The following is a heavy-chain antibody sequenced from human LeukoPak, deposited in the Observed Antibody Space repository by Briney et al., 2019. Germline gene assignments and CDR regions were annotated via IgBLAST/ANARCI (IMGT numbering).Heavy chain of an antibody. J-gene: IGHJ4*02. Sequence: GGSLRLSRVTSGFIFSDYWMGWVRQAPGKGPEWVASIKPDGNEQYYVDSVRGRFTISRDNSKDSLFLQMDSLRDDDTAVYYCGRERVSAYDYWGQGTLVTVSS. CDR3: GRERVSAYDY. CDR2: IKPDGNEQ. CDR1: GFIFSDYW. V-gene: IGHV3-7*01.